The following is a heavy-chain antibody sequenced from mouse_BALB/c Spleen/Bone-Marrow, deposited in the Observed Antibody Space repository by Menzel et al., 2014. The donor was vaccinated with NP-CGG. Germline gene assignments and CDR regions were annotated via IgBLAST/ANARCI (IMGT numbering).Heavy chain of an antibody. D-gene: IGHD2-1*01. CDR1: GYAFTNYL. Sequence: QVQLQQSGPELVRPGTPVKVSCKASGYAFTNYLMEWIKQRPGQGLEWIGVINPGSGGTNHNEKFKGKATLTADKSSSTAYMQLSSLTSDDSAVYFCARRIYYAMGYWGQGTTLTVSS. CDR3: ARRIYYAMGY. J-gene: IGHJ2*01. CDR2: INPGSGGT. V-gene: IGHV1-54*01.